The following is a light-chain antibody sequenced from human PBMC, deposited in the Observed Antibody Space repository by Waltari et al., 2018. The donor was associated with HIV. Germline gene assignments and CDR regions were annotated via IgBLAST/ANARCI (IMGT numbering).Light chain of an antibody. CDR2: WAS. J-gene: IGKJ2*01. CDR3: QQYYSTPYT. CDR1: QSVLYSSNNKNY. Sequence: DIVMTQSPDSLVVSLGERATINCKSSQSVLYSSNNKNYLSLYQQKPGQPPKLLIYWASTREFGVPDRFSGSGSETDFTLTISSLQAEDVAVYFCQQYYSTPYTFGQGTKLESK. V-gene: IGKV4-1*01.